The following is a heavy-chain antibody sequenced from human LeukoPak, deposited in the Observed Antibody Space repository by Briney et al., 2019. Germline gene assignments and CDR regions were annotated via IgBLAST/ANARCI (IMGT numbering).Heavy chain of an antibody. Sequence: SETLSLTCTVSGGSISSSSYYWGWIRQPPGKGLEWIGSIYYSGSTYYNPSLKSRVTISVDTSKNQFSLKLSSVTAADTAVYYCARKIPGIYYFDYWGQGTLVTVSS. D-gene: IGHD2-21*01. V-gene: IGHV4-39*01. CDR3: ARKIPGIYYFDY. CDR1: GGSISSSSYY. CDR2: IYYSGST. J-gene: IGHJ4*02.